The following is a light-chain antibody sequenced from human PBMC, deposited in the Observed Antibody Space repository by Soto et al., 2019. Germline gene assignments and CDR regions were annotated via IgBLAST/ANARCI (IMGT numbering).Light chain of an antibody. Sequence: DIQMTQFPSTLSASVGDRVTITCRASQSISTYLNWYQQKPGKAPKLLIYDASTLQSGLPSKFSGSGSGTDFTLTISSLQPEDFATYYCQQSYTTPITFGLGTRLEIK. CDR1: QSISTY. CDR3: QQSYTTPIT. V-gene: IGKV1-39*01. CDR2: DAS. J-gene: IGKJ5*01.